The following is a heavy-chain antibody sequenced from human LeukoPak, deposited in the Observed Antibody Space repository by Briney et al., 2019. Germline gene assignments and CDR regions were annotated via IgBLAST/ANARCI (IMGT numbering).Heavy chain of an antibody. J-gene: IGHJ6*02. CDR3: ARGLKHWLTDAYFYYGMDV. CDR1: GYTFTSYD. D-gene: IGHD6-19*01. V-gene: IGHV1-8*02. Sequence: ASVKVSCKASGYTFTSYDISWVRQAPGQGLEWMGWMNPNIGNTAYAQKFQGRVTMTRNTSIGTAYMELSRLRSEDTAVYYCARGLKHWLTDAYFYYGMDVWGQGTTVTVFS. CDR2: MNPNIGNT.